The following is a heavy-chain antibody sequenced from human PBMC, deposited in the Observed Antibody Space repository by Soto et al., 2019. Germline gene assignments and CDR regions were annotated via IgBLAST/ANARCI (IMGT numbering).Heavy chain of an antibody. Sequence: QVQLVQSGAEVRKPGASVKVSCKASGYTFTTYGISWVRQAPGQGLEWMGWISGYNGHTKYAQKFQGRVTMTTDTSTRTVYMALRSLRSDDTAVYYCAGEGEMPYYYYGLDVWGQGTTVTVSS. V-gene: IGHV1-18*01. CDR2: ISGYNGHT. CDR1: GYTFTTYG. D-gene: IGHD3-16*01. J-gene: IGHJ6*02. CDR3: AGEGEMPYYYYGLDV.